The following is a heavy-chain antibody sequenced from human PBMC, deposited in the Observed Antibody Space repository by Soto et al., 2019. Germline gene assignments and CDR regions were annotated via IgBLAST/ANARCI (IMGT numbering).Heavy chain of an antibody. CDR2: IIPLFGKA. J-gene: IGHJ4*02. CDR3: ATEHNSGWYFFDY. Sequence: VASVKVSCKASGGSFSTLGINWVRQAPGQGLEWMGGIIPLFGKARYAETSQGRVTITADTSTGTAYMEVSSLRSDDTAVFYCATEHNSGWYFFDYWGRGTLVTVSS. D-gene: IGHD6-19*01. CDR1: GGSFSTLG. V-gene: IGHV1-69*06.